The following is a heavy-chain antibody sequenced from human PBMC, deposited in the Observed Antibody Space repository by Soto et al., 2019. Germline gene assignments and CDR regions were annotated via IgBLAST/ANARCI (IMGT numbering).Heavy chain of an antibody. D-gene: IGHD4-17*01. J-gene: IGHJ4*02. V-gene: IGHV4-34*01. CDR1: GGSFSGYY. CDR2: INHSGST. Sequence: SETLSLTCAVYGGSFSGYYWSWIRQPPGKGLEWIGEINHSGSTNYNPSLKSRVTISVDTSKNQFSLKLSSVTAADTAVYYCARGHGDYDLFAYWGQGTLVTVSS. CDR3: ARGHGDYDLFAY.